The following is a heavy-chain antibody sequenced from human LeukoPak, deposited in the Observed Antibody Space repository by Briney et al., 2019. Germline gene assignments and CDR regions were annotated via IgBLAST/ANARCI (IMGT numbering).Heavy chain of an antibody. V-gene: IGHV3-15*01. CDR3: SLRYCSGTSCPGY. CDR2: IKSSADGGAT. Sequence: GGSLRLSCTASGFTFGDYLMSWFRQAPGKGPEWVGRIKSSADGGATDYAAPVKGRFSVSRDDSKDTLYLQMNSLKTEDTAVYYCSLRYCSGTSCPGYWGQGTLVTVSS. CDR1: GFTFGDYL. D-gene: IGHD2-8*02. J-gene: IGHJ4*02.